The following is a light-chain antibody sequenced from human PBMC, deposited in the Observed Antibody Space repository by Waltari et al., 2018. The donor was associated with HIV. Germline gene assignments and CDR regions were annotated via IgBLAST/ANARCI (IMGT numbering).Light chain of an antibody. CDR2: EVT. CDR3: SSYGDSLRVL. CDR1: SSDIEAYSS. J-gene: IGLJ6*01. Sequence: QSAPTQPPSASGSLGQSVTTSCTGYSSDIEAYSSVHWFQHHPRSATNLLLYEVTRRPSTVSDRFSGSRSGSTAFLTFAGLQPDDEATYFCSSYGDSLRVLFGGGTNVTVL. V-gene: IGLV2-8*01.